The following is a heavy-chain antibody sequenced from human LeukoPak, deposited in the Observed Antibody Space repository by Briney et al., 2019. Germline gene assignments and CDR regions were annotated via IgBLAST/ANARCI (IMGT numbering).Heavy chain of an antibody. CDR1: GFTFSSYN. D-gene: IGHD3-16*01. CDR3: AKDPGGRLRLLYYFDY. J-gene: IGHJ4*02. Sequence: GGSLRLSCAASGFTFSSYNMNWLRQAAGKGLEWVSSISHGSGSIYYADSVKGRFTISRDNSKNTLYLQMNSLRAEDTAVYYCAKDPGGRLRLLYYFDYWGQGTLVTVSS. V-gene: IGHV3-21*01. CDR2: ISHGSGSI.